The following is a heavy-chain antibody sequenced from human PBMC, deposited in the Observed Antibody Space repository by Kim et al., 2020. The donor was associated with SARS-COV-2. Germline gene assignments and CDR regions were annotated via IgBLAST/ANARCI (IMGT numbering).Heavy chain of an antibody. V-gene: IGHV5-51*01. Sequence: PSVQGQVTISADTSISTAYLQWSSLKASDTAMYYCARWNEAGSYWGVIDYWGQGTLVTVSS. CDR3: ARWNEAGSYWGVIDY. D-gene: IGHD3-10*01. J-gene: IGHJ4*02.